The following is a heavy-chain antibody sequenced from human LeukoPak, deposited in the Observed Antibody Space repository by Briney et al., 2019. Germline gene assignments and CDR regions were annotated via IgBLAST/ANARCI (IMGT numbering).Heavy chain of an antibody. CDR2: ISYDGSNK. Sequence: GGSLRLSCAASGFTFSSNGMHWVRQAPGKGLEWVAVISYDGSNKYYADSVKGRFTISRDNSKNTLYLQMNSLRAEDTAVYYCAKGSTNYYDGSGTVDYWGQGTLVTVSS. CDR3: AKGSTNYYDGSGTVDY. D-gene: IGHD3-22*01. J-gene: IGHJ4*02. CDR1: GFTFSSNG. V-gene: IGHV3-30*18.